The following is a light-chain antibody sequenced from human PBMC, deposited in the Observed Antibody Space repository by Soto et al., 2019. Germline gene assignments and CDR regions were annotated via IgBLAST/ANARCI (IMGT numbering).Light chain of an antibody. J-gene: IGKJ1*01. Sequence: IQLSPSPCSMSASLGDRVSITCRASQSISSYLNWYQQKPGKAPKLLIYKASTLKSGVPSRFSGSGSGTEFTLTISSLQPDDFATYYCQHYNSYSEAFGQGTKVDI. CDR3: QHYNSYSEA. CDR2: KAS. CDR1: QSISSY. V-gene: IGKV1-5*03.